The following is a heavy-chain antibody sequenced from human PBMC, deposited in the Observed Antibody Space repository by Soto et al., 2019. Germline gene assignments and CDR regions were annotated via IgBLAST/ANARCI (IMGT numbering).Heavy chain of an antibody. CDR1: GYSISSGYY. CDR2: IYHSGGT. Sequence: SETLSLTCTVSGYSISSGYYWGWIRQPPGKGLEWIGSIYHSGGTSYNPSLKSRVTISVDTSKNHFSLKLRSVTAADTAVYYCAREGYCSSTSCYWGYYYYGMDVWGQGTTVTVSS. V-gene: IGHV4-38-2*02. CDR3: AREGYCSSTSCYWGYYYYGMDV. J-gene: IGHJ6*02. D-gene: IGHD2-2*01.